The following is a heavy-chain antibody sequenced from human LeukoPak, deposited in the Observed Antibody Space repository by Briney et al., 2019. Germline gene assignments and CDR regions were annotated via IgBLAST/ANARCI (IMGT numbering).Heavy chain of an antibody. V-gene: IGHV1-46*01. Sequence: ASVKVSSKASGYTFTSYYMHWVRQAPGQGLEWMGIINPSGGSTSYAQKFQGKVTMTRDMSTSTVYMELSSLRSEDTAVYYCARTCSSTSCHFDYWGQGTLVTVSS. D-gene: IGHD2-2*01. CDR2: INPSGGST. J-gene: IGHJ4*02. CDR3: ARTCSSTSCHFDY. CDR1: GYTFTSYY.